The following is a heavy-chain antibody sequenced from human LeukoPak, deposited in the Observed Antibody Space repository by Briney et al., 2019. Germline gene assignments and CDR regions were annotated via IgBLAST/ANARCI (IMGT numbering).Heavy chain of an antibody. CDR3: ARWGNDYGDY. Sequence: SETLSLTCAVSGGSISSGSYYWSWIRQPAGKGLEWIGRIYTSGSTNYNPSLKSRVTISVDTSKNQFSLKLSSVTAADTAVYYCARWGNDYGDYWGQGTLVTVSS. CDR1: GGSISSGSYY. J-gene: IGHJ4*02. D-gene: IGHD3-16*01. V-gene: IGHV4-61*02. CDR2: IYTSGST.